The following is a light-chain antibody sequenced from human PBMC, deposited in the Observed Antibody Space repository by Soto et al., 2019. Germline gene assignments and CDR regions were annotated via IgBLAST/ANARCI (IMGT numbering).Light chain of an antibody. Sequence: IVMTQSPATLSVSPGERATLSCRASQSVSSNLAWYQQKPGQTPKLLIYVASTRATGIPARFSGRGSGRDFALTISGLQSEDFAVYYCQQYNVWPLTFGGGTKVEFK. CDR2: VAS. V-gene: IGKV3-15*01. CDR1: QSVSSN. J-gene: IGKJ4*01. CDR3: QQYNVWPLT.